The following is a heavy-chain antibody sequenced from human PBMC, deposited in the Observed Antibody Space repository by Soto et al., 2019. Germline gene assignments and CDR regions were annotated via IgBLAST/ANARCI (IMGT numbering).Heavy chain of an antibody. CDR3: AKDWPGTSSVTSDY. V-gene: IGHV3-23*01. Sequence: EMQLLESGGDLVQPGGSLRLSCAASGFDFSSYAMTWVRQAPGKGLEWVSGITYTGDTTYYADSVKGRFTISRDNYRNTLYLQMNSLRADDTAMYFCAKDWPGTSSVTSDYWGQGTLVTVSS. CDR2: ITYTGDTT. CDR1: GFDFSSYA. J-gene: IGHJ4*02. D-gene: IGHD4-17*01.